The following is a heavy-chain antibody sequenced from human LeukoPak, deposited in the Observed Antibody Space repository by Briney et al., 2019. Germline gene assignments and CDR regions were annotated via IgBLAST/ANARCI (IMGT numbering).Heavy chain of an antibody. D-gene: IGHD2-2*01. CDR3: ARDSGYCSSTGCYVHYFDY. J-gene: IGHJ4*02. CDR2: ISSSSGYI. V-gene: IGHV3-21*01. CDR1: GFTFNSYS. Sequence: PGGSLRLSCAASGFTFNSYSMNWVRQTPGKGLEWVSSISSSSGYINYADSVKGRFTASRDNAKNSLYLQMNSLRAEDTAVYYCARDSGYCSSTGCYVHYFDYWGQGILVTVSS.